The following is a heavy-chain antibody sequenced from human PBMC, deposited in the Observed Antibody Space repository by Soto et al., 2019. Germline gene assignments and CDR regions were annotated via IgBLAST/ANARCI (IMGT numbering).Heavy chain of an antibody. V-gene: IGHV4-38-2*01. CDR3: ARCIAAAATGVLAYYYYGMDV. J-gene: IGHJ6*02. Sequence: PSETLSLTCAVSGYSISSGYYWGWIRQPPGKGLEWIGSIYHSGSTYYNPSLKSRVTISVDTSKNQFSLKLSSVTAADTAVYYCARCIAAAATGVLAYYYYGMDVWGQGTTVTV. D-gene: IGHD6-13*01. CDR1: GYSISSGYY. CDR2: IYHSGST.